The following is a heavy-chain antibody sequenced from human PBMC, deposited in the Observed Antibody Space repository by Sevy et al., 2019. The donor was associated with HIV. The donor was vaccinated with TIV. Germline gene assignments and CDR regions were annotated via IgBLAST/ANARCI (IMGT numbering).Heavy chain of an antibody. Sequence: ASVKVSCKASGYTFTGYYMHWVRQAPGQGLEWMGWINPNSGGKNYAQKFQGRVTMTRDTSISTAYMELSRLRSDDTAVYYCARDLYGDYRYYYYYYGMDVWGQGTTVTVSS. CDR2: INPNSGGK. CDR1: GYTFTGYY. D-gene: IGHD4-17*01. V-gene: IGHV1-2*02. CDR3: ARDLYGDYRYYYYYYGMDV. J-gene: IGHJ6*02.